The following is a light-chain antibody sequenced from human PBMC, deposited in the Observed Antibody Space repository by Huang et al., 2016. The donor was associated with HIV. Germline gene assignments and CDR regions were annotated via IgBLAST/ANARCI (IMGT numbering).Light chain of an antibody. CDR2: LAS. Sequence: DIVLSQSPLSLPVTPGEPASISCRSSQSLLNSNGYNYLGWYLQKPGQSPQLLIYLASRRAPGVPDRFSGSGSGTDFTLKISRMEAEDVGIYYCMQSLQTPRTFGQGTKVEIK. J-gene: IGKJ2*01. CDR1: QSLLNSNGYNY. CDR3: MQSLQTPRT. V-gene: IGKV2-28*01.